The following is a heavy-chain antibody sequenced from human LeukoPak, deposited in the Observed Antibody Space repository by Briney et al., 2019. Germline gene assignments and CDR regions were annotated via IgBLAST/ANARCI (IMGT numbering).Heavy chain of an antibody. J-gene: IGHJ4*02. CDR1: GFTFRNYV. D-gene: IGHD3-22*01. CDR2: ISYEGSNK. CDR3: AKGPRYYYDSSGYFDY. V-gene: IGHV3-30-3*01. Sequence: GGSLRLSCAASGFTFRNYVIHWVRQAPGKGREWVAVISYEGSNKYYADSVKGRFTISRDNSKNTLYLQMNSLRAEDTAVYYCAKGPRYYYDSSGYFDYWGQGTLVTVSS.